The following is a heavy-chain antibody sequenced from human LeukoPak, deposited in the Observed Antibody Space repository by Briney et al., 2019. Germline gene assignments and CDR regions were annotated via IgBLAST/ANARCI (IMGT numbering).Heavy chain of an antibody. CDR1: GGSFSGYY. J-gene: IGHJ4*02. CDR2: INHSGST. Sequence: SETLSLTCAVYGGSFSGYYRSWIRQPPGKGLEWIGEINHSGSTNYNPSLKSRVTISVDTSKNQFSLKLSSVTAADTAVYYCARHHSNLVGASDFDYWGQGTLVTVSS. V-gene: IGHV4-34*01. D-gene: IGHD1-26*01. CDR3: ARHHSNLVGASDFDY.